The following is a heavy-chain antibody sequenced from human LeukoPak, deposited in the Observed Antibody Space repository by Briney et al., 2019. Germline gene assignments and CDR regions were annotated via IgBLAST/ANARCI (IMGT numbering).Heavy chain of an antibody. CDR1: GYTFTGYY. CDR2: INPNSGGT. V-gene: IGHV1-2*02. Sequence: ASVTVSCKASGYTFTGYYMHWVRQAPGQGLEWMGWINPNSGGTNYAQKFQGRVTMTRDTSISTAYMELSRLRSDDTAVYYCARDVGATSDAFDIWGQGTMVTVSS. D-gene: IGHD1-26*01. CDR3: ARDVGATSDAFDI. J-gene: IGHJ3*02.